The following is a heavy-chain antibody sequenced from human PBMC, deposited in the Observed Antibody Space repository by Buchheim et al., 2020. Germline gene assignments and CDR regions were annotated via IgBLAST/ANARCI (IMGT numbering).Heavy chain of an antibody. D-gene: IGHD1-1*01. V-gene: IGHV3-30-3*01. Sequence: QVQLVESGGGVVQPGRSLRLSCAASGFTFSSYAMHWVRQASGKGLEWVAVISYDGSNKYYADSVKGRFTISRDNSKNTLYLQMNSLRAEDTAVYYCAELEPNWFDPWGQGTL. CDR3: AELEPNWFDP. J-gene: IGHJ5*02. CDR2: ISYDGSNK. CDR1: GFTFSSYA.